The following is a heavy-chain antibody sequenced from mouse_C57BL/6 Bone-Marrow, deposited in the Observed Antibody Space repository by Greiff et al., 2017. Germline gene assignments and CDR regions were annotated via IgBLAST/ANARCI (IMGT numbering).Heavy chain of an antibody. CDR2: ICSGGST. CDR3: ARNYAMDY. CDR1: GFSLTSYG. J-gene: IGHJ4*01. V-gene: IGHV2-5*01. Sequence: QVQLQQSGPGLVQPSPCLSITCTVSGFSLTSYGVHWVRQSPGKGLEWLGVICSGGSTDYYAAFISRLSNTTDNSKSQVFFKMNSLQADDTAIYYCARNYAMDYWGQGTSVTVSS.